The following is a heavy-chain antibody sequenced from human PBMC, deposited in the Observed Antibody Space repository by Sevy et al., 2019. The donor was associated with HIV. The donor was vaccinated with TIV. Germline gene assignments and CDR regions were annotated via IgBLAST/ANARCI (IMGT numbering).Heavy chain of an antibody. CDR1: GYAFTGYY. CDR2: INHISGGT. Sequence: ASVKVSCKASGYAFTGYYIHWVRQAPGQGLEWMGRINHISGGTDDSQKFQGRVTMTRDTSISTAYMDVSILTSEETAVYYCARAPTDFWTGGMAVWGQGTMVTVSS. V-gene: IGHV1-2*06. D-gene: IGHD3-3*01. CDR3: ARAPTDFWTGGMAV. J-gene: IGHJ6*02.